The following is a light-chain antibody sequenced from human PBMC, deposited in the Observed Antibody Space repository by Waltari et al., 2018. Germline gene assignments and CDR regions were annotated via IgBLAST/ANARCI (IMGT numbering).Light chain of an antibody. CDR2: AAS. V-gene: IGKV1-12*01. CDR1: QGVSSW. Sequence: DIQMTQSPSSVSASVGDSGTITCRASQGVSSWLGWYQLKPGKAPKLLIYAASTLQRGVPSRFSGRGYGTEFTLTITSLQPEDFALYFCQQSNSFPLTFGGGTKVEI. CDR3: QQSNSFPLT. J-gene: IGKJ4*01.